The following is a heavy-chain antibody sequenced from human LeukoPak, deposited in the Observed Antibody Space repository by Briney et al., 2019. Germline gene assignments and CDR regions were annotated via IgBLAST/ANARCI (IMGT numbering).Heavy chain of an antibody. J-gene: IGHJ4*02. Sequence: GGSLRPSCAASGFTFSSYSMNWVRQAPGKGLEWVSYISSSSSTIYYADSVKGRFTISRDNAKNSLYLQMNSLRAEDTAVYYCARALSGSYSYFDYWGQGTLVTVSS. CDR3: ARALSGSYSYFDY. CDR1: GFTFSSYS. CDR2: ISSSSSTI. D-gene: IGHD1-26*01. V-gene: IGHV3-48*01.